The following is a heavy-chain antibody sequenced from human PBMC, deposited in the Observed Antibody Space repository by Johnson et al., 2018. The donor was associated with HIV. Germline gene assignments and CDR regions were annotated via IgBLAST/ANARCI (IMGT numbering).Heavy chain of an antibody. V-gene: IGHV3-9*01. J-gene: IGHJ3*02. CDR1: GVKLDDYA. CDR2: ISWNSGSL. CDR3: AKLTRLDAFDI. Sequence: EVQLVESGGGLVQPGRSLRLSCVASGVKLDDYAMHWVRQPPGQGLEWVSGISWNSGSLGYADSVKGRFTISRDNAKNSLYLQMNSLRAEDTALYYCAKLTRLDAFDIWGQGTMVTVSS. D-gene: IGHD6-25*01.